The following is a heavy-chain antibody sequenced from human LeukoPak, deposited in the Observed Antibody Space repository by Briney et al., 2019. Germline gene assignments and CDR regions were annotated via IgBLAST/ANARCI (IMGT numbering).Heavy chain of an antibody. CDR1: GLTFSSYE. CDR3: ARDSSSWYFDY. CDR2: ISSSGSTI. Sequence: GGSLRLSFAASGLTFSSYEMHWVRRAPGKGLEWVSYISSSGSTIYYADSVKGRSTISRDNAKNSLYLQMNSLRAEDTAVYYCARDSSSWYFDYWGQGNLVTVSS. J-gene: IGHJ4*02. D-gene: IGHD6-13*01. V-gene: IGHV3-48*03.